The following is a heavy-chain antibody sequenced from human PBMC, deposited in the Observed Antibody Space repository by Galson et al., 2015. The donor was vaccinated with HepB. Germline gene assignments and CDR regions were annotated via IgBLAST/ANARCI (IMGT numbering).Heavy chain of an antibody. D-gene: IGHD5-18*01. CDR1: GYTFTGYY. V-gene: IGHV1-2*02. CDR2: INPNSGGT. J-gene: IGHJ4*02. CDR3: ARSLEIQLWLLFDY. Sequence: SVTVSCKASGYTFTGYYMHWVRQAPGQGLEWMGWINPNSGGTNYAQKFQGRVTMTRDTSISTAYMELSRLRSDDTAVYYCARSLEIQLWLLFDYWGQGTLVTVSS.